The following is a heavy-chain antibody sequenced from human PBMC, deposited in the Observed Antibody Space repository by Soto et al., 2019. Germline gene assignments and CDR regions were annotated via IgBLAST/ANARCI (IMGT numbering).Heavy chain of an antibody. CDR3: ARTATIWGGMDV. CDR1: GGTFSSYA. V-gene: IGHV1-69*10. Sequence: ASVKVSCKASGGTFSSYAISWVRQAPGQGLEWMGGIIPILGIANYAQKFQGRVTITADKSTSTAYMELSSLRSEDTAVYYCARTATIWGGMDVWGQGTTVTVSS. J-gene: IGHJ6*02. D-gene: IGHD7-27*01. CDR2: IIPILGIA.